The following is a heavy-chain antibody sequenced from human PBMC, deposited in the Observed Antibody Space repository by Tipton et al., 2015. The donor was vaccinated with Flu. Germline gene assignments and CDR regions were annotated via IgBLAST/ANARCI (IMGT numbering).Heavy chain of an antibody. CDR3: AGPDRWSYLNRGREL. D-gene: IGHD1-26*01. CDR2: IYPADSDT. Sequence: QLVQSGAEVKKPGESLKISCKGSGYSFSTYWIGWVRQMPGKGLEWMGIIYPADSDTRYSPSFQGQVTISADKSISTTYLQWNSLKASDTAMYYCAGPDRWSYLNRGRELWGQGTLV. CDR1: GYSFSTYW. V-gene: IGHV5-51*01. J-gene: IGHJ4*02.